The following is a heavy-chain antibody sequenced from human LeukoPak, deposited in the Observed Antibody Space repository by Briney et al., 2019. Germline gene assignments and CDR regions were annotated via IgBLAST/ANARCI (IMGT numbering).Heavy chain of an antibody. Sequence: GGSLRLSCAASGFTLSSYSMNWVRQAPGKGLGWVSSSSSIRSYIYYADSVKGRFTISRDNAKNSLYLQINSLRAEDTAVYYCARGAGDYDFWSGYLYFDYWGQGTLVTVSS. V-gene: IGHV3-21*01. CDR1: GFTLSSYS. J-gene: IGHJ4*02. CDR2: SSSIRSYI. D-gene: IGHD3-3*01. CDR3: ARGAGDYDFWSGYLYFDY.